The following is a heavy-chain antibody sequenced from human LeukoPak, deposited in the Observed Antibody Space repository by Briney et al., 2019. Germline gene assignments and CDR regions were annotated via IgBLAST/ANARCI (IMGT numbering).Heavy chain of an antibody. V-gene: IGHV1-18*04. CDR3: ARMGEYIVVVVAATPFDY. CDR1: GYTFTSYG. Sequence: ASVKVSCKASGYTFTSYGISWVRQAPGQGLEWMGWISAYNGNTNYAQKLQGRVTMTTDTSTSTAYMELRSLRSDDTVVYYCARMGEYIVVVVAATPFDYWGQGTLVTVSS. J-gene: IGHJ4*02. D-gene: IGHD2-15*01. CDR2: ISAYNGNT.